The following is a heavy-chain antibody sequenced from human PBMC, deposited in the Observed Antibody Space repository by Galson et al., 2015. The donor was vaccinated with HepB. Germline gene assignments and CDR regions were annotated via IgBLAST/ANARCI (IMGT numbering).Heavy chain of an antibody. CDR1: GYSISSSNW. V-gene: IGHV4-28*01. D-gene: IGHD6-19*01. Sequence: SETLSLTCAVSGYSISSSNWWGWIRQPPGKGLEWIGYIYYSGSTYYNPSLKSQVTMSVDTSKNQFSLKLSSVTAVDTAVYYCARWDGRRSGPTDYWGQGTLVTVSS. CDR3: ARWDGRRSGPTDY. J-gene: IGHJ4*02. CDR2: IYYSGST.